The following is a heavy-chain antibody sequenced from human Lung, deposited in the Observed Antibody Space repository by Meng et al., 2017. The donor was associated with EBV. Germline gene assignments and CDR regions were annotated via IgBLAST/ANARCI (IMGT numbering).Heavy chain of an antibody. V-gene: IGHV3-11*01. J-gene: IGHJ4*02. CDR2: IGPSGSAK. Sequence: VRVVEPGGGLVKPGVSLRLSCAASGFTFTNYHMTWVRQTPGKGLEWVSYIGPSGSAKFYADSVKGRFTISRDDAENSLYLQMNSLRVEDTAIYYCARAVGLDNWGQGTLVTVSS. CDR1: GFTFTNYH. CDR3: ARAVGLDN.